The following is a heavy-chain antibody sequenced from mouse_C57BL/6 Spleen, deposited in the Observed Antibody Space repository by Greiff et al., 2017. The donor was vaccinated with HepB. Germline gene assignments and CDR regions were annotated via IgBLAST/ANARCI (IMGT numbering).Heavy chain of an antibody. CDR3: AREYSNYGAWFAY. V-gene: IGHV5-17*01. D-gene: IGHD2-5*01. Sequence: DVQLVESGGGLVKPGGSLKLSCAASGFTFSDYGMHWVRQAPEKGLEWVAYISSGSSTIYYADTVKGRFTISRDNAKNTLFLQMTSLRSEDTAMYYCAREYSNYGAWFAYWGQGTLVTVSA. J-gene: IGHJ3*01. CDR2: ISSGSSTI. CDR1: GFTFSDYG.